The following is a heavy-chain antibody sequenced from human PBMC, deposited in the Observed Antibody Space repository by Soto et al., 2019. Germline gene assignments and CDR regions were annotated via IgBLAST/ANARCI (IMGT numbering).Heavy chain of an antibody. CDR2: ISSYNVDT. D-gene: IGHD3-3*01. J-gene: IGHJ6*02. CDR1: GYRFNTYG. V-gene: IGHV1-18*01. CDR3: ARGHGEIIGAMDV. Sequence: QAQMVQSGPEVKKPGASVKVSCSASGYRFNTYGISWVRQAPGQGLEWMGRISSYNVDTNYAEKFEDRLTMTTDTSTYTAYMELKRLRSDDTAVYFCARGHGEIIGAMDVWGQGTSVTVS.